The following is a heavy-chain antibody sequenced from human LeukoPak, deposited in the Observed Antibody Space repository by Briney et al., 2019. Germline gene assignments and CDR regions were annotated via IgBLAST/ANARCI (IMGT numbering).Heavy chain of an antibody. D-gene: IGHD5-18*01. CDR2: LSHAGTN. Sequence: SSDTLSLTCTVSGGSITSNSYSWGWIRQPPGKGLQWIVTLSHAGTNYYNPSLKSRVTMPVDRSKNQFSLKLTSVTATDTAVYYCARLRGGVQLWGDWGQGTLVTVSS. J-gene: IGHJ4*02. CDR1: GGSITSNSYS. V-gene: IGHV4-39*01. CDR3: ARLRGGVQLWGD.